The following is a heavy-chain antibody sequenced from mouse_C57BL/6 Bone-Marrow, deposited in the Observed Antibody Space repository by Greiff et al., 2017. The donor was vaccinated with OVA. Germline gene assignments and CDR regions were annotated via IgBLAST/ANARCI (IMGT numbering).Heavy chain of an antibody. V-gene: IGHV5-6*01. CDR2: ISSGGSYT. Sequence: EVQLQESGGDLVKPGGSLKLSCAASGFTFSSYGMSWVRQTPDKRLEWVATISSGGSYTYYPESLKGRFTLTGDTSTNTLYLHMSSLKSENTAMYYCARQRYYGGSSWFAYWGQGTLVTVSA. CDR1: GFTFSSYG. CDR3: ARQRYYGGSSWFAY. D-gene: IGHD1-1*02. J-gene: IGHJ3*01.